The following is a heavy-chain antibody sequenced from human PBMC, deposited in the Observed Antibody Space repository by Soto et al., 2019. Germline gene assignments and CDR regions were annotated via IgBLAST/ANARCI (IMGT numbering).Heavy chain of an antibody. D-gene: IGHD4-17*01. V-gene: IGHV1-69*13. CDR1: GGTFSSYA. CDR2: IIPIFGTA. Sequence: SVKVSCKASGGTFSSYAISWVRQAPGQGLEWMGGIIPIFGTANYAQKFQCRVTITADESTSTAYMELSSLRSEDTAVYYCARDVTTVVSFDYWGQGTLVTVSS. CDR3: ARDVTTVVSFDY. J-gene: IGHJ4*02.